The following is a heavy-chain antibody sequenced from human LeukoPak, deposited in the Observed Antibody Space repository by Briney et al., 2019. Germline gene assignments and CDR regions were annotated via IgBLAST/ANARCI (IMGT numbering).Heavy chain of an antibody. J-gene: IGHJ5*02. Sequence: ASVKVSCKASGYTFTGYYMHWVRQAPGQGLEWMGWINPNSGGTNYAQKFQGRVTMTRDTSISTAYMELSRLRSDDTAVYYCARGDCSSTSCYSALFRLWFDPWGQGTLVTVSS. CDR1: GYTFTGYY. CDR3: ARGDCSSTSCYSALFRLWFDP. V-gene: IGHV1-2*02. D-gene: IGHD2-2*01. CDR2: INPNSGGT.